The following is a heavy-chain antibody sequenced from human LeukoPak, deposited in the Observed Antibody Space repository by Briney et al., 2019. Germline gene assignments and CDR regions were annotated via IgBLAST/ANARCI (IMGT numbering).Heavy chain of an antibody. CDR3: ARGFTRITTIVVGPYFDY. J-gene: IGHJ4*02. CDR2: INHSGST. D-gene: IGHD3-22*01. V-gene: IGHV4-34*01. CDR1: GGSFSGYY. Sequence: SETLSLTCAVYGGSFSGYYWSWIRQPPGKGLEWIGEINHSGSTNYNPSLKSRVTISVDTSKNQFSLKLSSVTAADTAVYYCARGFTRITTIVVGPYFDYWGQGTLVTVSS.